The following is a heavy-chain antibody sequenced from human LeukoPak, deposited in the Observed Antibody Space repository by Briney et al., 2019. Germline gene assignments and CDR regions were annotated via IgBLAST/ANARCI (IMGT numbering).Heavy chain of an antibody. V-gene: IGHV1-2*02. Sequence: ASVKVSCKASGYTFTGYYMHWVRQAPGQGLEWMGWINPNSGGTNYAQKFQGRVTMTRDTSISPAYMELSRLRSDDTAVYYCASGVVVVAATWSSYYYGMDVWGQGTTVTVSS. CDR2: INPNSGGT. CDR3: ASGVVVVAATWSSYYYGMDV. D-gene: IGHD2-15*01. CDR1: GYTFTGYY. J-gene: IGHJ6*02.